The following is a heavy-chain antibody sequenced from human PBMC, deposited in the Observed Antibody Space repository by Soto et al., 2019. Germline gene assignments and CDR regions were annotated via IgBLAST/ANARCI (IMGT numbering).Heavy chain of an antibody. CDR2: IYTSGST. CDR1: GGSISSYY. Sequence: SETLSLICTVSGGSISSYYWGWIRQPAGKGLEWIGRIYTSGSTNYNPSLKSRVTMSVDTSKNQFSLKLSSVTAADTAVYYCARDKGRYCSGGSCYSYWFDPWGQGTLVTVS. CDR3: ARDKGRYCSGGSCYSYWFDP. J-gene: IGHJ5*02. V-gene: IGHV4-4*07. D-gene: IGHD2-15*01.